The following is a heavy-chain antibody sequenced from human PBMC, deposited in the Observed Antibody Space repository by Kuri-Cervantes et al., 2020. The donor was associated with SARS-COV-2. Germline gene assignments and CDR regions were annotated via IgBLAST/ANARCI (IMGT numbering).Heavy chain of an antibody. CDR1: GGSISNHY. CDR2: IYYSGST. V-gene: IGHV4-59*11. J-gene: IGHJ4*02. CDR3: GKVSWLQLWHRYSDS. D-gene: IGHD5-24*01. Sequence: GSLRLSCTVSGGSISNHYWSWIRQPPGKGLEWIGYIYYSGSTNYNPSLKSRVTISVDTSNNQASLRLTSATAADTAVYYCGKVSWLQLWHRYSDSWGQGTLVTVSS.